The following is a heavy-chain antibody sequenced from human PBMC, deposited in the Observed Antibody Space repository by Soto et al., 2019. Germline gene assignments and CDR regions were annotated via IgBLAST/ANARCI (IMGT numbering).Heavy chain of an antibody. Sequence: GGSLRLSCAASGFTFTRYSMNWVRQAPGKGLEWVSSISSTTNYIYYADSMKGRFTVSRDNAKNSVYLEMNSLSAEDTAVYYCARESEDLTSNFDYWGQGTLVTVPS. CDR2: ISSTTNYI. CDR1: GFTFTRYS. J-gene: IGHJ4*02. CDR3: ARESEDLTSNFDY. V-gene: IGHV3-21*01.